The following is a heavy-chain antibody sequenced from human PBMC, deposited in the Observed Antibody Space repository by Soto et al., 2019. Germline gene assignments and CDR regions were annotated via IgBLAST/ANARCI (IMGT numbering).Heavy chain of an antibody. D-gene: IGHD4-17*01. CDR2: ISGSGGST. V-gene: IGHV3-23*01. J-gene: IGHJ4*02. CDR3: AKDPGYGDSDFDY. CDR1: GFTFSSYA. Sequence: GGSLRLSYAASGFTFSSYAMSWVRQDPGKGLEWVSAISGSGGSTYYADSVKGRFTISRDNSKNTLYLQMNSLRAEDTAVYYCAKDPGYGDSDFDYWGQGTLVTVSS.